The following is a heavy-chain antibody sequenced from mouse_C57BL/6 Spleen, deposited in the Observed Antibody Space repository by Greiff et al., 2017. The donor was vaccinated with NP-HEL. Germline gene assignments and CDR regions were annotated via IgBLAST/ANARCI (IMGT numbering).Heavy chain of an antibody. CDR3: ARDDYGYDVWYFDV. D-gene: IGHD2-2*01. CDR2: ISYSGST. V-gene: IGHV3-1*01. J-gene: IGHJ1*03. Sequence: EVKLLESGPGMVKPSQSLSLTCTVTGYSITSGYDWHWIRHFPGNKLEWMGYISYSGSTNYNPSLKSRISITHDTSKNHFFLKLNSVTTEDTATYYCARDDYGYDVWYFDVWGTGTTVTVSS. CDR1: GYSITSGYD.